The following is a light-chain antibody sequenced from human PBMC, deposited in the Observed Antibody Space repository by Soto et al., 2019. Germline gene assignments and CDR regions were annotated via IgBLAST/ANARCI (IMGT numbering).Light chain of an antibody. J-gene: IGKJ1*01. CDR3: QQYNNWPPWT. CDR2: GSS. V-gene: IGKV3-15*01. Sequence: EIVMTQSPATLSVSPGERATLSCRASQSVGSNLAWYQQKPGHAPRLLIYGSSTRATGIPARFSGSVSGTEFTLTISSLQYEDFAVYSCQQYNNWPPWTFGQGTKVEIK. CDR1: QSVGSN.